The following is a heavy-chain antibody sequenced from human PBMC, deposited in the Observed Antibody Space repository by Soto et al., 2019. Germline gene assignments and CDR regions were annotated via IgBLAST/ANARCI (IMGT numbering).Heavy chain of an antibody. D-gene: IGHD4-4*01. CDR1: GYKFTTYF. Sequence: GSSVKVSCKASGYKFTTYFIHWVRQAPGQGLEWMGMIHPSGDTGYAQKFRGRVTMTIDTSISTAYMEVTSLRHGDTAVYFCARSDDSTSYPLDLWGPGTLVTVSS. CDR2: IHPSGDT. CDR3: ARSDDSTSYPLDL. J-gene: IGHJ5*02. V-gene: IGHV1-46*01.